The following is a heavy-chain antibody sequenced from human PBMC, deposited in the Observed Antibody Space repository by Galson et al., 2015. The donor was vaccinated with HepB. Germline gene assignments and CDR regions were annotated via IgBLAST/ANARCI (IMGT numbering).Heavy chain of an antibody. V-gene: IGHV4-39*01. D-gene: IGHD3-3*01. CDR2: VYYTGDT. J-gene: IGHJ4*02. CDR3: ARHEVHYDFWSDSYPRNGYQGIDY. Sequence: LSLTCTVSGGAIASSSYQWGWVRQSPRKGLEWIGAVYYTGDTHYNPSLRGRLTVSVDTSNNQFSLRLEAVTAADTATYYCARHEVHYDFWSDSYPRNGYQGIDYWGQGILVIVSS. CDR1: GGAIASSSYQ.